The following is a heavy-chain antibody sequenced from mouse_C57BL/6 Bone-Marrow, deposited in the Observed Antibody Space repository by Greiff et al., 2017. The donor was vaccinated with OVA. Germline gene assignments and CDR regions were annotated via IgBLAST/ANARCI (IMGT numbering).Heavy chain of an antibody. Sequence: VQLQQSGPELVKPGASVKISCKASGYTFTDYYMNWVKQSHGKSLEWIGDINPNNGGTSYNQKFKGKATLTVDKSSSTAYMELRSLTSEDSAVYYCARGQRGRYWGQGTTLTVSS. V-gene: IGHV1-26*01. CDR1: GYTFTDYY. J-gene: IGHJ2*01. D-gene: IGHD4-1*02. CDR2: INPNNGGT. CDR3: ARGQRGRY.